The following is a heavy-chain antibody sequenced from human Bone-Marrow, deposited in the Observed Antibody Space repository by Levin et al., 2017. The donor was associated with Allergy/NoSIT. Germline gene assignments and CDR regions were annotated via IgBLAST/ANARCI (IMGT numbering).Heavy chain of an antibody. CDR2: IYTNGGT. CDR1: GGSIPTGRDY. D-gene: IGHD6-19*01. V-gene: IGHV4-39*01. CDR3: ARSGIGVAATDY. J-gene: IGHJ4*02. Sequence: SQTLSLPCTVSGGSIPTGRDYWGWIRQPPGEGLEWIGTIYTNGGTFYNPSLKSRVTISMDASKNQVSLKMSSVTAADTGVYYCARSGIGVAATDYWGQGTLVSVSS.